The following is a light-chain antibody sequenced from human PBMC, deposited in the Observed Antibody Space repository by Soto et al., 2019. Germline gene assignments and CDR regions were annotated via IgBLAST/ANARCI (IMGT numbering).Light chain of an antibody. CDR3: QQHGSSPRT. Sequence: IVLTKSPDTLSLSPGARATLSCRASQSISSTHLVWYQQKPGQAPSLPIFGASSRATGSPDKFSGSGSGTDFTLTIIGLEPEDVAVYYCQQHGSSPRTFGQGTKVDIK. CDR2: GAS. CDR1: QSISSTH. V-gene: IGKV3-20*01. J-gene: IGKJ1*01.